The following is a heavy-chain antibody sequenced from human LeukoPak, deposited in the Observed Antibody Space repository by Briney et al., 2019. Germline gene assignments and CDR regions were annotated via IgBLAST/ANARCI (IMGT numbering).Heavy chain of an antibody. Sequence: PSETLSLTCTVSGGSISSYYWSWIRQPPGKELEWIGYIYYSGSTNYNPSLKSRVTISVDTSKNQFSLKLSSVTAADTAVYYCARDKAVAGTSSYGMDVWGQGTTVTVSS. J-gene: IGHJ6*02. D-gene: IGHD6-19*01. CDR3: ARDKAVAGTSSYGMDV. CDR1: GGSISSYY. V-gene: IGHV4-59*01. CDR2: IYYSGST.